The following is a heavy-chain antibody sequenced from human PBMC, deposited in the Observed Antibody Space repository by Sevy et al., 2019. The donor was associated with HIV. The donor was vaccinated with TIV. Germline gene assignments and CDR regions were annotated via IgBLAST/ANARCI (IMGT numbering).Heavy chain of an antibody. V-gene: IGHV3-53*01. CDR1: GFTVSSNY. J-gene: IGHJ3*02. D-gene: IGHD3-22*01. Sequence: GGSLRLSCAASGFTVSSNYMSWVRQAPGKGLEWVSVIYSGGSTYYADSVKGRFTISRDNSKNTLYVQMNSLRAEDTAVYYCSAGSAECDSAFDIWGQGTMVTVSS. CDR2: IYSGGST. CDR3: SAGSAECDSAFDI.